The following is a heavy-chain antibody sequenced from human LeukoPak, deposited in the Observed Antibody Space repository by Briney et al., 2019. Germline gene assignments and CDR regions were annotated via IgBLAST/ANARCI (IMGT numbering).Heavy chain of an antibody. Sequence: VASVKVSCKASVYTFTTYDINWVRQATGQGLEWMGWMNPNSGNTGYAQKPQGRVTMTTDTSTSTAYMELRSLRSDDTAVYYCARWGGYQHRNWFDPWGQGTLVTVSS. V-gene: IGHV1-8*01. D-gene: IGHD2-2*01. CDR2: MNPNSGNT. CDR3: ARWGGYQHRNWFDP. J-gene: IGHJ5*02. CDR1: VYTFTTYD.